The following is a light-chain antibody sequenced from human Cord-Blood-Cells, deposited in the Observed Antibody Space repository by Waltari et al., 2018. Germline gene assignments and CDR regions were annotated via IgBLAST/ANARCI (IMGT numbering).Light chain of an antibody. J-gene: IGKJ2*03. Sequence: DILMTQSLYSLSASVGDRVTITSRASQSISSYLHWYQQKPGKAPKLLIYAASSLQSGVPSRFSGSGSRTDFTLTISSLQPEDFATYYCQQSYSTPYSFGQGTKLEIK. CDR3: QQSYSTPYS. CDR2: AAS. CDR1: QSISSY. V-gene: IGKV1-39*01.